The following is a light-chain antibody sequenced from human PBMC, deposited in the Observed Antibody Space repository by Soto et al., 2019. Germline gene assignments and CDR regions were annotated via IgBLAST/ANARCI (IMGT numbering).Light chain of an antibody. J-gene: IGLJ1*01. CDR2: DVS. V-gene: IGLV2-11*01. Sequence: QSALTQPRSVSGSPGQSVTISCTGTSSDVGGYNHVSWYQQHPGKAPKLMISDVSKRPSGVPDRFSGSKSGNTASLTIYGLQVEDEADYYCCSFSRSFTDYVFGSGTKGTVL. CDR1: SSDVGGYNH. CDR3: CSFSRSFTDYV.